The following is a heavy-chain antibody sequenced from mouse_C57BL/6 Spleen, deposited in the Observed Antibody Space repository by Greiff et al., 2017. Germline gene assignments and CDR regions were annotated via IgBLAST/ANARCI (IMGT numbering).Heavy chain of an antibody. CDR1: GYTFTDYY. CDR3: ARHYYDYGFAY. J-gene: IGHJ3*01. V-gene: IGHV1-76*01. Sequence: QVQLQQSGAELVRPGASVKLSCKASGYTFTDYYINWVKQRPGQGLEWIARIYPGSGNTYYNEKFKGKATLTAEKSSSTAYMQLSSLTSEDSAVYFCARHYYDYGFAYWGQGTLVTVSA. D-gene: IGHD2-4*01. CDR2: IYPGSGNT.